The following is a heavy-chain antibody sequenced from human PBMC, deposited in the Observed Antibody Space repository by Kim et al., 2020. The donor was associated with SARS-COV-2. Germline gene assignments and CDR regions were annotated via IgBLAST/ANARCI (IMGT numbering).Heavy chain of an antibody. V-gene: IGHV3-11*01. Sequence: GTDMFYTDSVKGRFTISRDNTKNSLYLQMNSLRVEDTAVYYCARIRYDGVDYWGQGSPVTVSS. CDR2: GTDM. J-gene: IGHJ4*02. D-gene: IGHD3-10*01. CDR3: ARIRYDGVDY.